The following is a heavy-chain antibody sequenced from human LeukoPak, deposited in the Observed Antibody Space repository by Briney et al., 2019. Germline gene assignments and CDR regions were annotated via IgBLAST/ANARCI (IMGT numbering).Heavy chain of an antibody. CDR2: IKSKTDGGTT. V-gene: IGHV3-15*01. CDR3: ARDRGWNSGFDY. D-gene: IGHD1-7*01. CDR1: GFTFSNPW. Sequence: GGSLRLSCAASGFTFSNPWMNWVRQAPGKGLEWVGRIKSKTDGGTTDYAAPVKGRFTISRDDSKNTLYLQMNSLKTEDTAVYYCARDRGWNSGFDYWGQGTLVTVSS. J-gene: IGHJ4*02.